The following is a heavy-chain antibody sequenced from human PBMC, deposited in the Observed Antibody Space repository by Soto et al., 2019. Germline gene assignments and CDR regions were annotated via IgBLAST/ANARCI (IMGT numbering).Heavy chain of an antibody. CDR1: GFTFSSYV. CDR3: AKGRERELLFDY. V-gene: IGHV3-23*01. Sequence: EVQLLESGGGLVQPGGSLRLSCAASGFTFSSYVMSWVRQAPGKGLEWVSAISGSGGSTYYADSVKGRFTISRDNSKNTLYLQMNSLRAEDTAVYYCAKGRERELLFDYWGQGTLVTVSS. CDR2: ISGSGGST. J-gene: IGHJ4*02. D-gene: IGHD1-26*01.